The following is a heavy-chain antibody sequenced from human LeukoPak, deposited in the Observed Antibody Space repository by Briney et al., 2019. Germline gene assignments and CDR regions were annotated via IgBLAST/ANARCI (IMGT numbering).Heavy chain of an antibody. CDR1: GGTFSSYA. J-gene: IGHJ4*02. CDR3: ARDYGDYVIGFDY. D-gene: IGHD4-17*01. CDR2: IIPIFGTA. V-gene: IGHV1-69*05. Sequence: SVKVSCKASGGTFSSYAISWVRQAPGQGLEWMGGIIPIFGTANYAQKFQGRVTMTTDTSTSTAYMELRSLRSDDTAVYYCARDYGDYVIGFDYWGQGTLVTVSS.